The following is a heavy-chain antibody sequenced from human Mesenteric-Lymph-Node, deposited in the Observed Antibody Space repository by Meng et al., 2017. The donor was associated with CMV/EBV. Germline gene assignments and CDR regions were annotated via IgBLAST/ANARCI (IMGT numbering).Heavy chain of an antibody. CDR3: AKDLKYGGNSEEVDY. Sequence: GESLKISCAASGFTFSSYAMHWVRQAPGKGLEWVAVISYDGSNKYYADSVKGRFTISRDNSKNTLYLQMNSLRAEDTAVYYCAKDLKYGGNSEEVDYWGQGTLVTVSS. CDR1: GFTFSSYA. CDR2: ISYDGSNK. V-gene: IGHV3-30*04. D-gene: IGHD4-23*01. J-gene: IGHJ4*02.